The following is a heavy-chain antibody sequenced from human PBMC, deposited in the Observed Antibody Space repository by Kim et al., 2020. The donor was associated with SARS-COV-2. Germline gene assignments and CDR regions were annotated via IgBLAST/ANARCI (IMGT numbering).Heavy chain of an antibody. CDR3: ARLQSSGSIDY. D-gene: IGHD1-26*01. J-gene: IGHJ4*02. CDR1: GGSISSSSYY. Sequence: SETLSLTCTVSGGSISSSSYYWGWIRQPPGKGLEWIGTIYYSGSTYYNPSLKSRVTTSVDMSKNQFSLKLNSVTAADTAVYYCARLQSSGSIDYWGQGTLVTVSS. V-gene: IGHV4-39*01. CDR2: IYYSGST.